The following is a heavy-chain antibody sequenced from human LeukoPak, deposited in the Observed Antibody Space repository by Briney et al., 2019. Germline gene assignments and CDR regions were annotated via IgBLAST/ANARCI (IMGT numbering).Heavy chain of an antibody. CDR3: ARDSGGDSGVDF. D-gene: IGHD4-23*01. V-gene: IGHV5-51*01. CDR1: GYRFTYYW. J-gene: IGHJ4*02. CDR2: MNPGDSDT. Sequence: GESLKISCKASGYRFTYYWIGWVRQMPGKGLEWMGIMNPGDSDTQYSPSFQGQVTISADKSISTVYLQWSSLKASETAMYYCARDSGGDSGVDFWGQGTLVTVSS.